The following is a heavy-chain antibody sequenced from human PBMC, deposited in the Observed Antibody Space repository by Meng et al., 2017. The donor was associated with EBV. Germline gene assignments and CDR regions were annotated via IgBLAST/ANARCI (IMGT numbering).Heavy chain of an antibody. D-gene: IGHD2-15*01. CDR3: ARRGGVADWFDP. V-gene: IGHV1-3*01. CDR1: GYTFTSYA. J-gene: IGHJ5*02. Sequence: VPLVQSGAEVKKPGASVKVSCKASGYTFTSYAMHWVRQAPGQRLEWMGWINAGNGNTKYSQKFQGRVTITRDTSASTAYMELSSLRSEDTAVYYCARRGGVADWFDPWGQGTLVTVSS. CDR2: INAGNGNT.